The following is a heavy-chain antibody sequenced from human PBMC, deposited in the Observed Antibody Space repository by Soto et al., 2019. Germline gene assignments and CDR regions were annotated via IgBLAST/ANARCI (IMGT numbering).Heavy chain of an antibody. D-gene: IGHD6-13*01. V-gene: IGHV3-30*18. Sequence: QVQLVESGGGVVQPGRSLRLSCAASGFTFSSYGMHWVRQAPGKGLGWVAVISYDGSNKYYADSVKGRFTISRDNSKNTLYLQMNSLRAEDTAVYYCAKGGAGSSWYYFDYWGQGTLVTVSS. CDR3: AKGGAGSSWYYFDY. CDR1: GFTFSSYG. CDR2: ISYDGSNK. J-gene: IGHJ4*02.